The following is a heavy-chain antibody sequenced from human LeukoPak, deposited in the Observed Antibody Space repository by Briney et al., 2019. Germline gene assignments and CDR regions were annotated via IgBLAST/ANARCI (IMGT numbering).Heavy chain of an antibody. CDR1: GGSISSGGYS. D-gene: IGHD6-19*01. CDR3: ARDLRSSGWYGVSY. J-gene: IGHJ4*02. V-gene: IGHV4-30-2*01. CDR2: IYHSGST. Sequence: PSETLSLTCAVSGGSISSGGYSWSWIRQPPGKGLEWIGYIYHSGSTYYNPSLKSRVTISVDRPKNQFSLKLSSVTAADTAVYYCARDLRSSGWYGVSYWGQGTLVTVSS.